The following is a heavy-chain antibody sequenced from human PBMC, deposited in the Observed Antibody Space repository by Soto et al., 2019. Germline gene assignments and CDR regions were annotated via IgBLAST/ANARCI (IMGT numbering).Heavy chain of an antibody. J-gene: IGHJ4*01. CDR1: GGSISSYY. Sequence: PSETLSLTCTVSGGSISSYYWSWIRQPPGKGLEWIGYIYYSGSTNYNPSLKSRVTISVDTSKNQFSLKLTSATAADTAVYYCARVHVMVVAGSTFDYWGHGTLVTFSS. V-gene: IGHV4-59*08. CDR2: IYYSGST. CDR3: ARVHVMVVAGSTFDY. D-gene: IGHD6-19*01.